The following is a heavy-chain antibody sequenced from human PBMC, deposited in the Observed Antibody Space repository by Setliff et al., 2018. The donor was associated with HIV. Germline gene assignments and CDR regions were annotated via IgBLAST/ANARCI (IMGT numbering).Heavy chain of an antibody. CDR3: ALDY. J-gene: IGHJ4*02. CDR2: LSHVGGT. CDR1: GYPISSGYY. V-gene: IGHV4-38-2*02. D-gene: IGHD3-10*01. Sequence: KPSETLSLTCTVSGYPISSGYYWGWIRQPPGKGLEWIGSLSHVGGTYYNPSLKSRVTISIDTSMNQFSLKLSSVRGSRNYYGSGALDYWGQGTLVTVSS.